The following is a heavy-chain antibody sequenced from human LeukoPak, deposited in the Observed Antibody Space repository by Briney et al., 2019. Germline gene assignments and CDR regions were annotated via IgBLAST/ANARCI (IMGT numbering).Heavy chain of an antibody. CDR3: ARVSHYDSSGLPHYYYMDV. V-gene: IGHV1-69*13. CDR2: IIPIFGTA. CDR1: GGTFSSYA. J-gene: IGHJ6*03. D-gene: IGHD3-22*01. Sequence: ASVKVSCKASGGTFSSYAISWVRQAPGQGLEWMGGIIPIFGTANYAQKFQGRVTITADESTSTAYMELSSLRSEDTAVYYCARVSHYDSSGLPHYYYMDVWGKGTTVTVSS.